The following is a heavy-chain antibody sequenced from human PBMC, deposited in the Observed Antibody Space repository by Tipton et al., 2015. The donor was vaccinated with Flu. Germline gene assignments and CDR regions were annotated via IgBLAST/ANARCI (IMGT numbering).Heavy chain of an antibody. CDR2: LYYTGKT. CDR1: GGSISSSDSY. CDR3: ATLKNYVNYGFDD. J-gene: IGHJ4*02. D-gene: IGHD3-10*01. Sequence: TLSLTCSVPGGSISSSDSYWGWVRQPPGKGLEWLGGLYYTGKTFYNPSLWSRIAMSVDTSKSQFSMRLSSVTAADTAVYFCATLKNYVNYGFDDWCQGTLVTVSS. V-gene: IGHV4-39*01.